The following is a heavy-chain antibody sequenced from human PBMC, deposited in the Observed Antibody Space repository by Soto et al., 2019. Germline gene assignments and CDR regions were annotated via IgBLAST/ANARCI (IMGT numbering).Heavy chain of an antibody. CDR3: ARGRVPGAMIDY. D-gene: IGHD2-2*01. J-gene: IGHJ4*02. V-gene: IGHV4-34*01. Sequence: QVQLQQWGAGLLKPSETLSLTCAVYGGSFSGYYWSWIRQPPGKGLEWIGEINHSGSTNYNPSLKIRVTISVDTSQNQFSLKLGSVTAADTAVYYCARGRVPGAMIDYWGQGTLVTVSS. CDR1: GGSFSGYY. CDR2: INHSGST.